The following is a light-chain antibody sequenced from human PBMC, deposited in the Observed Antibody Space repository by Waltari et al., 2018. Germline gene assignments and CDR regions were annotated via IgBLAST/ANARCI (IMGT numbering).Light chain of an antibody. V-gene: IGLV2-14*01. Sequence: QSALTQPASVSGSPGQSITISCPGTSSDVGGYNYVSWYQQHPGKAPKLMIYDVSKRPSRVSNRFSGSKSGNTASLTISGLQAEDEADYYCSSYTSSSTYVFGTGTKVTVL. CDR2: DVS. J-gene: IGLJ1*01. CDR1: SSDVGGYNY. CDR3: SSYTSSSTYV.